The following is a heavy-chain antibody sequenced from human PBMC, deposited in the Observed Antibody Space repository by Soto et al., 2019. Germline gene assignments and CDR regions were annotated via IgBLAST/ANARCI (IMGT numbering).Heavy chain of an antibody. CDR3: GAYDSSGYS. CDR1: GASISSHF. J-gene: IGHJ4*02. D-gene: IGHD3-22*01. Sequence: SATLSLTCTVSGASISSHFWNWIRQPPGEGLEYIGYIYYSGTTYYNPSLRGRVTMSVDTSKNQFSLKLSSVTAADTAVYYCGAYDSSGYSWGQGTLVT. V-gene: IGHV4-59*08. CDR2: IYYSGTT.